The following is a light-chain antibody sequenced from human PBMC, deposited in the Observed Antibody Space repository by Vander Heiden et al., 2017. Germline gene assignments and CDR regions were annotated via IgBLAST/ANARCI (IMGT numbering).Light chain of an antibody. CDR1: NSNIGLND. J-gene: IGLJ3*02. CDR2: SNN. Sequence: QSVLTQPPSASGAPGQRVSISCSGGNSNIGLNDDYWYPQFPATTANLIIYSNNQRPSVVPDRFSGSKAGTAASLAISGLRSDEEAHYYCAAWDEILSGPVFGGGTTVTVL. CDR3: AAWDEILSGPV. V-gene: IGLV1-47*02.